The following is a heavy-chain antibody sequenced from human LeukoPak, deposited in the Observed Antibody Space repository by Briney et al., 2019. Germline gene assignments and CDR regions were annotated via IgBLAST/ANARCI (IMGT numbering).Heavy chain of an antibody. CDR3: ARVSPKRYYYDSSGSLDPYFDY. CDR2: IYYSGST. Sequence: SETLSLTCTVSGGSISSYYWSWIRQPPGKGLEWIGYIYYSGSTNYNPSLKSRVTISVDPSKNQFSLRLSSVTAADTAVYYCARVSPKRYYYDSSGSLDPYFDYWGQGTLVTVSS. D-gene: IGHD3-22*01. CDR1: GGSISSYY. V-gene: IGHV4-59*01. J-gene: IGHJ4*02.